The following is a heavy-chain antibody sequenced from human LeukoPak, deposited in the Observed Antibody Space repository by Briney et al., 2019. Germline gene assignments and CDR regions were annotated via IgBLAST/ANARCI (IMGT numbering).Heavy chain of an antibody. CDR3: AKEWGVDYGLRY. D-gene: IGHD4-17*01. CDR1: GLTFSRYS. Sequence: SGGSLRLSCAASGLTFSRYSMNWVRQAPGQGREWVSVISGSGVSTYYADSVKGRFTISRDNSKNTLYLQMNSLRADDTAVYYCAKEWGVDYGLRYWGQGTLVTVSS. CDR2: ISGSGVST. J-gene: IGHJ4*02. V-gene: IGHV3-23*01.